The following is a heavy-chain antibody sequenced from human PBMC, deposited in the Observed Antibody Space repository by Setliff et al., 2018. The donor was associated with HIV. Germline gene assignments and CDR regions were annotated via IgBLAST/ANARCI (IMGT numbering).Heavy chain of an antibody. V-gene: IGHV4-59*11. CDR1: GGSLSSHY. CDR3: ARGGLRGPLFGVRPFDI. D-gene: IGHD3-3*01. CDR2: IYYSGST. Sequence: PSETLSLTCTVSGGSLSSHYWSWIQQSPGKGLEWIGSIYYSGSTNYNPFFRSRVSISVDTSKNQFSLKLSSVTPADRAVYYCARGGLRGPLFGVRPFDIWGQGTMVTVS. J-gene: IGHJ3*02.